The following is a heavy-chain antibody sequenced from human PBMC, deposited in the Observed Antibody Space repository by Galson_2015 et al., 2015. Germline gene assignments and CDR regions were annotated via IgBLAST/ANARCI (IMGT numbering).Heavy chain of an antibody. V-gene: IGHV3-23*01. CDR2: ISGSGGGT. CDR3: AKLGGAKVAARGSQVDH. D-gene: IGHD6-19*01. J-gene: IGHJ4*02. CDR1: GFTFSNYA. Sequence: SLRLSCAASGFTFSNYAMSWVRQAPGKGLEWVSAISGSGGGTFYADSVKGRFTISRDISKNTLYLQMNNLRAEDTALYYCAKLGGAKVAARGSQVDHWGQGTLVTVSS.